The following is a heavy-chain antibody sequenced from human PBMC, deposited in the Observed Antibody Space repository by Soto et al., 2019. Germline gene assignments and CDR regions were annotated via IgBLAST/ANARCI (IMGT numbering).Heavy chain of an antibody. D-gene: IGHD3-22*01. CDR3: ARETVYYYDSSGYYWLDY. Sequence: SETLSLTCTVSGGSISSYYWSWIRQPPGKGLEWIGYIYYSGSTNYNPSLKSRVTISVDTSKNQFSLKLSSVTAADTAVYYCARETVYYYDSSGYYWLDYWGQGTLVTVSS. CDR2: IYYSGST. V-gene: IGHV4-59*12. J-gene: IGHJ4*02. CDR1: GGSISSYY.